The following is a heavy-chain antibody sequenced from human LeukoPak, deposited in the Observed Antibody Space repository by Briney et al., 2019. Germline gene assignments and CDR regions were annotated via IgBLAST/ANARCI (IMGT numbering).Heavy chain of an antibody. CDR1: GVSISGYY. J-gene: IGHJ4*02. Sequence: SETLSLTCSVSGVSISGYYWNWIRQPAGKGLEWIGRFYSSGNANYSPSLESRVAMSVDTSKNQFSLKLSSVTAADTAVYFCARSPPDINSLDYWGQGTLVTVSS. CDR2: FYSSGNA. D-gene: IGHD2-21*01. CDR3: ARSPPDINSLDY. V-gene: IGHV4-4*07.